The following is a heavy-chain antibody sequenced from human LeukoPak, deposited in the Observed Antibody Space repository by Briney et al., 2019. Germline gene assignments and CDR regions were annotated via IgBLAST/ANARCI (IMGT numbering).Heavy chain of an antibody. J-gene: IGHJ6*02. D-gene: IGHD6-13*01. CDR2: ISAYNGNT. CDR3: ARVTAAAGTSHYYYGMDV. CDR1: GYTFTSYG. Sequence: GASVKVSCKASGYTFTSYGISWVRQAPGQGLEWMGWISAYNGNTNYAQKLQGRVTMTTDTSTSTAYMELRSLRSDDTAVYYCARVTAAAGTSHYYYGMDVWGQGTTVTVSS. V-gene: IGHV1-18*01.